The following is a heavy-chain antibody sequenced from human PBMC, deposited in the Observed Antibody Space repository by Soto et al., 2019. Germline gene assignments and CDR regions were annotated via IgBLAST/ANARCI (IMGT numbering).Heavy chain of an antibody. CDR1: GYSFTSYW. J-gene: IGHJ3*02. CDR2: IYPGDSDT. V-gene: IGHV5-51*01. CDR3: ARRFENYDQAEAFDI. Sequence: PGESLKISCKGSGYSFTSYWIGWVRQMPGKGLEWMGIIYPGDSDTRYSPSFQGQVTISADKSISTAYLQWSSLKASDTAMYYCARRFENYDQAEAFDIWGQGTMVTVSS. D-gene: IGHD3-22*01.